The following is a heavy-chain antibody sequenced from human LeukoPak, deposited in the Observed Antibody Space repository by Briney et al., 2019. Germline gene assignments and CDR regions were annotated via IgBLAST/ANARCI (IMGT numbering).Heavy chain of an antibody. CDR3: AKERNGYYYDSSGYLDY. CDR2: ISGSGGST. D-gene: IGHD3-22*01. Sequence: GGSLRLSCAASGFTFSIYAMSWVRQAPGKGLEWVSAISGSGGSTYYADSVKGRFTISRDNSKNTLYLQMNSLRAEDTAVYYCAKERNGYYYDSSGYLDYWGQGTLVTVSS. CDR1: GFTFSIYA. J-gene: IGHJ4*02. V-gene: IGHV3-23*01.